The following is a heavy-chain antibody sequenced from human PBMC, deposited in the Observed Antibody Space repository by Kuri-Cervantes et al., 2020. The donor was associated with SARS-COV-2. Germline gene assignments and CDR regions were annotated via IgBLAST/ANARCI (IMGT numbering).Heavy chain of an antibody. V-gene: IGHV3-23*01. CDR3: AKSLADWINDAYDA. CDR1: GFTFERFA. Sequence: GESLKISCEVSGFTFERFAMGWVRQAPGKGLEWVSPISGHSERTYYADSVKGRFTISRDNSKNTLYLQMNSLRADDTAVYHCAKSLADWINDAYDAWGQGTTVTVSS. CDR2: ISGHSERT. J-gene: IGHJ3*01. D-gene: IGHD3-9*01.